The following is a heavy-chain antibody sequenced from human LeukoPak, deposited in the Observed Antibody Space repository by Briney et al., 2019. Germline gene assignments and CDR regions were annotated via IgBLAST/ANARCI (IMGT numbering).Heavy chain of an antibody. CDR2: ISYDGSNK. V-gene: IGHV3-30-3*01. CDR1: GFTFSSYA. Sequence: PGRSLRLSCAASGFTFSSYAMHWVRQAPGKGLEWVAVISYDGSNKYYADSVKGRFTISRDNSKNTLYLQMNSLRAEDTAVYYCAKVPAAATGGFDYWGQGTLVTVSS. CDR3: AKVPAAATGGFDY. J-gene: IGHJ4*02. D-gene: IGHD2-15*01.